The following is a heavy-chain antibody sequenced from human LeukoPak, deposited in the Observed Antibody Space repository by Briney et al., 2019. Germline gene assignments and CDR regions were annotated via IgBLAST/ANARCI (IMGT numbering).Heavy chain of an antibody. D-gene: IGHD5-18*01. CDR2: IYYSGST. V-gene: IGHV4-39*01. CDR3: ARWSRHRDTAMVTSGY. CDR1: GGSISSSSYY. J-gene: IGHJ4*02. Sequence: SETLSLTCTVSGGSISSSSYYWGWIRQPPGKGLEWIGSIYYSGSTYYNPSLKSRVTISVDTSKNQFSLKLSSVTAADTAVYYCARWSRHRDTAMVTSGYWGQGTLVTVSS.